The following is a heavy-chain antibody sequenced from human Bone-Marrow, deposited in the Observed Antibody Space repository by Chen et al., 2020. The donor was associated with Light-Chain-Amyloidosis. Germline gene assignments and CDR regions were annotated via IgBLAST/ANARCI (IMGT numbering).Heavy chain of an antibody. D-gene: IGHD3-9*01. CDR3: ARTLRYGHQVYFDY. V-gene: IGHV3-30*04. Sequence: QVQLVESGGGVVQPGTSLRLSCVGSGFPFSSHAMHWVRQAPGRGLEWVSVISFDGRADSVQGRFTVSRDNSKSTLYLQIDSLRPDDTAVYYCARTLRYGHQVYFDYWGQGTLVTVSS. CDR1: GFPFSSHA. CDR2: ISFDG. J-gene: IGHJ4*02.